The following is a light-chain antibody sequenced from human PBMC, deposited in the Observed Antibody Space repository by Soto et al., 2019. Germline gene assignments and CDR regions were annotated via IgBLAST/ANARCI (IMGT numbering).Light chain of an antibody. J-gene: IGKJ1*01. CDR3: QQCGSSPPT. Sequence: EIVLSQSPGTLSLSPGERATLSCRASQSISRYLAWYQQKAGKGPRLLIYGASSRATGTPERFSGSGSGTDFTLTINRLEPEDFAMYYCQQCGSSPPTFGQGTKVDIK. V-gene: IGKV3-20*01. CDR1: QSISRY. CDR2: GAS.